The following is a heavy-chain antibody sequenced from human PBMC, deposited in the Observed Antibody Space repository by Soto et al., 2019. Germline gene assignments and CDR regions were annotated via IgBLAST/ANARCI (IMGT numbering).Heavy chain of an antibody. Sequence: ASVKVSCKASGYTFTSYAMHWVRQAPGQRLEWMGWINAGNGNTKYSQKFQGRVTITRDTSASTAYMELSSLRSEDTAVYYCAREASYYDSSGSLVPYYYYGMDDWGQGTLVTVSS. CDR2: INAGNGNT. CDR1: GYTFTSYA. J-gene: IGHJ6*02. V-gene: IGHV1-3*01. D-gene: IGHD3-22*01. CDR3: AREASYYDSSGSLVPYYYYGMDD.